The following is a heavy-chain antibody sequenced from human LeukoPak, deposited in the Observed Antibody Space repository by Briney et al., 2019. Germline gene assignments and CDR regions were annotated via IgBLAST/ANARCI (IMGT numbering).Heavy chain of an antibody. CDR1: GFTFSSCA. V-gene: IGHV3-23*01. J-gene: IGHJ4*02. CDR3: ASRPRADMGPLDY. Sequence: TGGSLRLSCAASGFTFSSCAMTWVRQAPGKGLEWVASITGDGTRTYYTDSAKGRFTISRDNSKNTLYLQMNSLRADETAIYYCASRPRADMGPLDYWGQGTLVTVST. CDR2: ITGDGTRT. D-gene: IGHD1-14*01.